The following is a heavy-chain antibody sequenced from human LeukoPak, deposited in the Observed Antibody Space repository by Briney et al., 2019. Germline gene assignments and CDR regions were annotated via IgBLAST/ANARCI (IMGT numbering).Heavy chain of an antibody. V-gene: IGHV1-2*02. Sequence: VASVKVSCKASGYTFTGYYMHCVRQAPGQGLEWMGWINPNSGGTNYAQKFQGRVTMTRDTSISTAYMELSRLRYDDTAVYYCARGLVVPAAMLVVGAFDIWGQGTMVTVSS. CDR2: INPNSGGT. CDR3: ARGLVVPAAMLVVGAFDI. J-gene: IGHJ3*02. CDR1: GYTFTGYY. D-gene: IGHD2-2*01.